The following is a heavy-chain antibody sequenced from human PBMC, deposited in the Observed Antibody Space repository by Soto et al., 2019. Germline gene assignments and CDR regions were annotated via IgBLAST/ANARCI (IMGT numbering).Heavy chain of an antibody. CDR3: ATALGGLFAFDI. D-gene: IGHD3-16*01. Sequence: GASVKVSCKVSGYTLTVLSMHWVRQAPGKGLEWMGGFDPEDGETIYAQKFQGRVTMTEDTSTDTAYMELSSLRSEDTAVYYCATALGGLFAFDIWGQGTMVTVSS. CDR2: FDPEDGET. CDR1: GYTLTVLS. J-gene: IGHJ3*02. V-gene: IGHV1-24*01.